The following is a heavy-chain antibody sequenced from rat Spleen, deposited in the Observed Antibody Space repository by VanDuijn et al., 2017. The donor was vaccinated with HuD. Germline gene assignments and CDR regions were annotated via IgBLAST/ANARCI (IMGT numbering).Heavy chain of an antibody. CDR2: ISYDAFIT. CDR3: SKWGDSGYFDN. J-gene: IGHJ2*01. CDR1: GFTFSNYG. V-gene: IGHV5-29*01. D-gene: IGHD4-3*01. Sequence: EVQLVESGGGLVQPGGSMKLSCAGSGFTFSNYGMAWVRQAPTKGLEWVATISYDAFITYYRDSVKGRFTISRDNAKSALYLQMDSLRSEDTATYYCSKWGDSGYFDNWGQGVMVTVSS.